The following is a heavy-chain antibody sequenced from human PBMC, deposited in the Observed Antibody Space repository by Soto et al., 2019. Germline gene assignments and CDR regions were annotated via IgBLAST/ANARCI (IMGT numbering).Heavy chain of an antibody. V-gene: IGHV2-5*01. Sequence: SGPTLVNPTQTLTLTCTFSAFSLSTNGVGVGWIRQPPGKPLEWLAVIYWNEDKRYSRSLKSRLSITKDTSKNQVVLTMTTMDPVDTATYYCVHTVMVRTITGGHYLDYWGPGILVTVSS. J-gene: IGHJ4*02. CDR1: AFSLSTNGVG. CDR2: IYWNEDK. D-gene: IGHD2-8*01. CDR3: VHTVMVRTITGGHYLDY.